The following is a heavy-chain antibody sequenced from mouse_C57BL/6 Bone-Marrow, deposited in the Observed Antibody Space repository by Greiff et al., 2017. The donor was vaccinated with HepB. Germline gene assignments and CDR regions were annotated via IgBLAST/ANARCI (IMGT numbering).Heavy chain of an antibody. CDR2: IHPNSGST. J-gene: IGHJ4*01. V-gene: IGHV1-64*01. Sequence: QVQLQHPGAELVKPGASVKLSCKASGYTFTSYWMHWVKQRPGQGLEWIGMIHPNSGSTNYNEKFKSKATLTVDKSSSTAYMQLSSLTSEDSAVYYCAKRWLLPLYAMDYWGQGTSVTVSS. CDR3: AKRWLLPLYAMDY. CDR1: GYTFTSYW. D-gene: IGHD2-3*01.